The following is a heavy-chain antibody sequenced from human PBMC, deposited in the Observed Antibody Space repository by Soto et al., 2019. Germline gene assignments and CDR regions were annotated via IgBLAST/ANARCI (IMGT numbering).Heavy chain of an antibody. CDR2: IYYSGST. V-gene: IGHV4-30-4*01. D-gene: IGHD2-2*01. CDR3: ARSPPSQDIVVVPAAEFDAFDI. Sequence: PSETLSLTCTVSGGSISSGDYYWSWIRQPPGKGLEWIGYIYYSGSTYYNPSLKSRVTISVDTSKNQFSLKLSSVTAADTAVYYCARSPPSQDIVVVPAAEFDAFDIWGQGTMVTV. J-gene: IGHJ3*02. CDR1: GGSISSGDYY.